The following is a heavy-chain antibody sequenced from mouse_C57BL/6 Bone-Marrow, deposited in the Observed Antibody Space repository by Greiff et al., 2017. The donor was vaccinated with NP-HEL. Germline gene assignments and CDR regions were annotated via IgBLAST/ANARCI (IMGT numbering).Heavy chain of an antibody. D-gene: IGHD2-1*01. Sequence: VQLQQSGAELVKPGASLKLSCTASGFNITDYYMHWVKQRTEQGLEWIGRIDPEDGETKYAPKFQGKATITADTSSNTAYLQLSSLTSEDTAVYYCAQAYGNYLAWFAYWGQGTLVTVSA. J-gene: IGHJ3*01. CDR3: AQAYGNYLAWFAY. CDR1: GFNITDYY. V-gene: IGHV14-2*01. CDR2: IDPEDGET.